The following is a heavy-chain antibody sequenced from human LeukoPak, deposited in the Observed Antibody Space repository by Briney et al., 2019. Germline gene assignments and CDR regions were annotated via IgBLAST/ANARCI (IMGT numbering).Heavy chain of an antibody. Sequence: GAPVKVSCKASGYTFTSYGISWVRQAPGQGLEWMGWISAYNGNTNYAQKLQGRVTMTTDTSTSTAYMELRSLRSEDTAVYYCARSPTNYDILTGHGFDYWGQGTLVTVSS. V-gene: IGHV1-18*01. CDR2: ISAYNGNT. CDR3: ARSPTNYDILTGHGFDY. CDR1: GYTFTSYG. J-gene: IGHJ4*02. D-gene: IGHD3-9*01.